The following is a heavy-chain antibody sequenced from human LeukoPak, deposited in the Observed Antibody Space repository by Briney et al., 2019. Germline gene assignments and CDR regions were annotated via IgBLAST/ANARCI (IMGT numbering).Heavy chain of an antibody. CDR1: GFSFSNAW. V-gene: IGHV5-10-1*01. CDR3: ARHPYRENAFDI. CDR2: IDPGDSYT. J-gene: IGHJ3*02. Sequence: PGGSLRLSCAASGFSFSNAWISWVRQMSGKGLEYMGRIDPGDSYTIYSPSFQGHVTISADKSISTAYLQWSSLKASDTAMYYCARHPYRENAFDIWGQGTMVSVSS.